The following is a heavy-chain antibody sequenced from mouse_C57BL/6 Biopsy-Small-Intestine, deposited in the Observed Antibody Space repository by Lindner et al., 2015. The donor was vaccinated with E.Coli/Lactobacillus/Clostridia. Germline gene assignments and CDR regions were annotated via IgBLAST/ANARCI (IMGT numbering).Heavy chain of an antibody. Sequence: VQLQESGPELVKPGASVKISCKASGYAFSSSWMNWVKQRPGKGLEWIGRIYPGDGDTNYNGKFKGKATLTADKSSSTAYMQLSSLTSEDSAVYFCARRGIYYDYDGYFDYWGQGTTLTVSS. V-gene: IGHV1-82*01. CDR3: ARRGIYYDYDGYFDY. D-gene: IGHD2-4*01. J-gene: IGHJ2*01. CDR1: GYAFSSSW. CDR2: IYPGDGDT.